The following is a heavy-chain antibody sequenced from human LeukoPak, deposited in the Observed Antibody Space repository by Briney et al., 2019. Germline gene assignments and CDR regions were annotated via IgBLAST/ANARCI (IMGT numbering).Heavy chain of an antibody. V-gene: IGHV3-15*07. CDR2: IKSKTDGGTT. CDR3: TTGTRLVMGAFDI. CDR1: GFTFGNAW. J-gene: IGHJ3*02. D-gene: IGHD3-9*01. Sequence: SGGSLRLSCAASGFTFGNAWMNWVRQAPGKGLEWVGRIKSKTDGGTTDYAAPVKGRFTISRDDSKSTLYLQMNSLKTEDTAVYYCTTGTRLVMGAFDIWGQGTMVTVSS.